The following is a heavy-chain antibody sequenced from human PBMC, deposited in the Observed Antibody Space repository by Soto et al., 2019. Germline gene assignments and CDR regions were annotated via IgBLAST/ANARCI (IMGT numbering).Heavy chain of an antibody. V-gene: IGHV1-3*01. CDR3: ARGASSVTTFYFDL. CDR2: INPGNGNT. D-gene: IGHD4-17*01. Sequence: QVQVVQSGAEVKKPGASVKVSCKASGYTFTNYAMHWVRQAPGQRLEWMGWINPGNGNTKNSQKFQGRVTITRDKFASTAYMELSSLRSEDTAVYYCARGASSVTTFYFDLWGRGTLVTVSS. J-gene: IGHJ2*01. CDR1: GYTFTNYA.